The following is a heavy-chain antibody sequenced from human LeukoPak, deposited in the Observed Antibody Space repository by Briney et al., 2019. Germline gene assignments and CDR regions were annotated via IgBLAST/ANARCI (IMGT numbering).Heavy chain of an antibody. CDR3: ARALGYCSGGSCTRGYNWFDP. J-gene: IGHJ5*02. V-gene: IGHV4-39*01. Sequence: SETLSLTCTVSGGSISSSDYYWGWLRQPPGKGLEWIGSIYYGGSTYYNPSLKSRVIISVDTSMNQFSLKLSFVTTADTAVYYCARALGYCSGGSCTRGYNWFDPWGQGTLVTVPS. D-gene: IGHD2-15*01. CDR2: IYYGGST. CDR1: GGSISSSDYY.